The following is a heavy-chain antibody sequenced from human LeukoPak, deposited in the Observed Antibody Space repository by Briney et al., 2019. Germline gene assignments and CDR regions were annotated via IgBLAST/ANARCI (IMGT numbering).Heavy chain of an antibody. CDR1: GFTFSSYA. J-gene: IGHJ4*02. CDR3: ARGNHAMVLVFDY. CDR2: ISYDGSNK. D-gene: IGHD5-18*01. Sequence: PGGSLRLSCAASGFTFSSYAMHWVRQAPGKGLEWVAVISYDGSNKYYADSVKGRFTISRDNSKNTLYLQMNSLRAEDTAVYYCARGNHAMVLVFDYWGQGTLVTVSS. V-gene: IGHV3-30-3*01.